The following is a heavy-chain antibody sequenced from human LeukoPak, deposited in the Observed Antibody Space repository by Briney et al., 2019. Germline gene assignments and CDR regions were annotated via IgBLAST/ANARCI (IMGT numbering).Heavy chain of an antibody. J-gene: IGHJ6*04. CDR3: AELGITMIGGV. Sequence: PGGSLRLSCSASGFTFSSFAMNWVRQAPGKGLEWVSIISGYGDTTYYTDSVRGRFTISRDNSKNTLYLQMNSLRAEDTAVYYCAELGITMIGGVWGKGTTVTISS. CDR2: ISGYGDTT. CDR1: GFTFSSFA. V-gene: IGHV3-23*01. D-gene: IGHD3-10*02.